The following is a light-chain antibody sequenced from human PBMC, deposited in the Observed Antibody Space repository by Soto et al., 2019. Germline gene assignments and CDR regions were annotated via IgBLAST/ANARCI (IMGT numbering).Light chain of an antibody. J-gene: IGKJ5*01. CDR2: GAS. CDR1: QSVSSSY. CDR3: HQYGSSPPVT. V-gene: IGKV3-20*01. Sequence: EIVLTQSPGTLSLTPGERATLSCRASQSVSSSYLAWYQQKPGQAPRLLIYGASSRATGIPDRFSGSGSGTDFTLTISRLEPEDFAMYYCHQYGSSPPVTFCQGTRLEI.